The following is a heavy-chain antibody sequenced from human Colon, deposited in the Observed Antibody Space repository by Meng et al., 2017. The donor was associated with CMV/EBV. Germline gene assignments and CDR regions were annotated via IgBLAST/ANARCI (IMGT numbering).Heavy chain of an antibody. Sequence: QVQLQDSGPGLVKPSETLSLTCTVSGDSISSGRHFWGWIRQAPGKGLEWIATIHYTETTHYNPSLKSRITISVDTSKNQISLKVNSVTAADTAMYYCAADISTAWFYYWGQGTLVTVSS. CDR2: IHYTETT. V-gene: IGHV4-39*07. CDR3: AADISTAWFYY. D-gene: IGHD2-2*01. CDR1: GDSISSGRHF. J-gene: IGHJ4*02.